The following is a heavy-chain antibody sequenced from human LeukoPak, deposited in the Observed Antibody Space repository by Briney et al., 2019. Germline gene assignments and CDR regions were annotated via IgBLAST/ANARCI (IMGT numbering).Heavy chain of an antibody. D-gene: IGHD6-13*01. CDR3: AREADYSNTWAPFDY. CDR1: GFTFSSYE. CDR2: ITKSGSTM. Sequence: PGGSLRLSCVVSGFTFSSYEMNWVRQAPGKGLEWVSYITKSGSTMFYADSVKGRFTISRDNAKSSLYLQMNSLGADDTAVYYCAREADYSNTWAPFDYWGQGALVTVSS. V-gene: IGHV3-48*03. J-gene: IGHJ4*02.